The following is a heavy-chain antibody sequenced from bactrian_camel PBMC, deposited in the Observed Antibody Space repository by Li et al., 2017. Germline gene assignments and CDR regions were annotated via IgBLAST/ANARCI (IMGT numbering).Heavy chain of an antibody. Sequence: HVQLVESGGGSAQAGGSLRLSCTASTYTSATNCMGWFRQAPGKEREGVSVIDTDGTTTYADSVKGRFTITKDNAKNSVYLQMNSLKPEDSAGYYCAAGVLPSYDGGQCSYYKSSTQGTQVTVS. CDR2: IDTDGTT. D-gene: IGHD7*01. V-gene: IGHV3S53*01. CDR1: TYTSATNC. J-gene: IGHJ4*01.